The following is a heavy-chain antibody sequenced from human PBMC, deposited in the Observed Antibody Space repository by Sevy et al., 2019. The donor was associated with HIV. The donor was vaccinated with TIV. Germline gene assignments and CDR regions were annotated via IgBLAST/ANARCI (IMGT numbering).Heavy chain of an antibody. CDR2: IRSSGSDI. Sequence: GILRLSCVASGFTFSNYDMNWVRQAPGKGLEWVSKIRSSGSDIYYADSVKGRFTISRDNAKDSLNLQMNSLGAEDTAVYYCVRNGGAYDSGFDPWGQGTLVTVSS. V-gene: IGHV3-48*03. CDR1: GFTFSNYD. CDR3: VRNGGAYDSGFDP. D-gene: IGHD3-22*01. J-gene: IGHJ5*02.